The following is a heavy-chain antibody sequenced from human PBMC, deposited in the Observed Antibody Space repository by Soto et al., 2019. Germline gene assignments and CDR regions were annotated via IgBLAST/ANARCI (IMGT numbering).Heavy chain of an antibody. Sequence: EVQLVESGGGLVQPGGSLRLSCAASGVTLSSYWMHWVRQAPGKGLMWVSHINGDGSDTSYADSVKGRFTISRDNAKNTVYLQMNSLRVEDTAVYYCARDTPTLGVDYWGQGTLVTVSS. D-gene: IGHD2-15*01. CDR1: GVTLSSYW. V-gene: IGHV3-74*01. CDR2: INGDGSDT. CDR3: ARDTPTLGVDY. J-gene: IGHJ4*02.